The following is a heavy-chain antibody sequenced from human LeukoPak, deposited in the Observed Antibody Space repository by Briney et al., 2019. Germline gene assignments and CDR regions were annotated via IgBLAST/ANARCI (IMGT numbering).Heavy chain of an antibody. V-gene: IGHV1-18*01. CDR2: ISAYNGNT. J-gene: IGHJ3*02. Sequence: ASVKVSCKASGYTFTSYGISWVRQAPGQGLEWMGWISAYNGNTNYAQKLQGRVTMTTDTSTSTAYMELRSLRSDDTAVYYCARVGYCSSTSCYANAFDIWGQGTMVTVSS. CDR1: GYTFTSYG. CDR3: ARVGYCSSTSCYANAFDI. D-gene: IGHD2-2*01.